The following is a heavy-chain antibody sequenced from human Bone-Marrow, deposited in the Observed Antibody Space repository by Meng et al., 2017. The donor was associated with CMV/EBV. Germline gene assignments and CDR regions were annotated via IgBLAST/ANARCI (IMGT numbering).Heavy chain of an antibody. V-gene: IGHV1-46*01. J-gene: IGHJ6*02. CDR2: INPSGGST. D-gene: IGHD6-19*01. Sequence: ASVKVSCKTSGYTFTSYYMHWVRQAPGQGLEWMGIINPSGGSTSYAQKFQGRVTMTRDTSTSTVYMELSRLRPDDTAVYYCARWESRGWDGTAYYYGMDVWGQGTTVTVSS. CDR1: GYTFTSYY. CDR3: ARWESRGWDGTAYYYGMDV.